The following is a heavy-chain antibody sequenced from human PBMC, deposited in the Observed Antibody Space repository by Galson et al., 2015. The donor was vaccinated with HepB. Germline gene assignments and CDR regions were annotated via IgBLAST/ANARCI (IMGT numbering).Heavy chain of an antibody. J-gene: IGHJ4*02. CDR3: ARGPGGGYSSGWYYFDY. CDR1: GGSISSSSYY. D-gene: IGHD6-19*01. Sequence: LSLTCTVSGGSISSSSYYWGWIRQPPGKGLEWIGSIYYSGSTYYNPSLKSRVTISVDTSKNQFSLKLSSVTAADAAVYYCARGPGGGYSSGWYYFDYWGQGTLVTVSS. CDR2: IYYSGST. V-gene: IGHV4-39*01.